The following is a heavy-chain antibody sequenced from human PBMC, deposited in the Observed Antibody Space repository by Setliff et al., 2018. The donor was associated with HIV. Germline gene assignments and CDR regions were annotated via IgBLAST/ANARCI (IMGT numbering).Heavy chain of an antibody. Sequence: SETLSLTCAVSGYSISSGYYWSWIRQPPGQGLDWIGEIHPSGNTYYNPSLQSRVTISVDTSKNQFSLNLSSVTAADTAVYYCARGGSYSSFDYWGQGTLVTVSS. D-gene: IGHD1-26*01. CDR1: GYSISSGYY. V-gene: IGHV4-38-2*01. CDR2: IHPSGNT. CDR3: ARGGSYSSFDY. J-gene: IGHJ4*02.